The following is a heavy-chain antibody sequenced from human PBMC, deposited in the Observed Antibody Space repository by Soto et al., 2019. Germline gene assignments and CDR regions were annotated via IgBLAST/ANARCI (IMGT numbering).Heavy chain of an antibody. Sequence: PAWSMRLSCAVSGVVFLNCRVNWVRQAPGKGLVWVSRINNDGSGTSYADSVKGRFTISRDNAKNTLYLQMNSLRAEDTAVYYCARGSTVTPTDYWGQGTLVTVSS. CDR2: INNDGSGT. D-gene: IGHD4-17*01. CDR1: GVVFLNCR. V-gene: IGHV3-74*01. J-gene: IGHJ4*02. CDR3: ARGSTVTPTDY.